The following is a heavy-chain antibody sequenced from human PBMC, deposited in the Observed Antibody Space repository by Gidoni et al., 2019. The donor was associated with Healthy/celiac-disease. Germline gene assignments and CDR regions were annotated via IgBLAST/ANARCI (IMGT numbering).Heavy chain of an antibody. CDR1: GGYISSDGYY. CDR3: AREVGTPTGDAFDI. V-gene: IGHV4-31*03. D-gene: IGHD1-1*01. Sequence: QVQLQESGPGLVKPSQTLSLTCTVSGGYISSDGYYWSWIRQHPGKGLEWIGYIYYSGSTYYNPSLKSRVTISVDTSKNQFSLKLSSVTAADTAVYYCAREVGTPTGDAFDIWGQGTMVTVSS. CDR2: IYYSGST. J-gene: IGHJ3*02.